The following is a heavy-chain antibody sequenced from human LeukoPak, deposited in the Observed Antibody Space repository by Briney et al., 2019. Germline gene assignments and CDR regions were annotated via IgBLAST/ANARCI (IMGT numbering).Heavy chain of an antibody. CDR2: ISAYNGNT. D-gene: IGHD3-10*01. CDR1: GYTFTSYG. J-gene: IGHJ4*02. CDR3: ARVYYYGSGSLSFFDY. V-gene: IGHV1-18*01. Sequence: ASVKVSCKASGYTFTSYGISWVRQAPGQGLEWMGWISAYNGNTNYAQKLQGRVTMTTDTSTSTAYMELRSLRSDDTAVYYCARVYYYGSGSLSFFDYWGQGTLVTVSS.